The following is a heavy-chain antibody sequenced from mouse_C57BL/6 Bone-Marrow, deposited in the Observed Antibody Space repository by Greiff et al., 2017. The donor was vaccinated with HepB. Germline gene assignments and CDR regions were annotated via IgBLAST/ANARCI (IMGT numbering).Heavy chain of an antibody. CDR3: AIYYDYWFAY. V-gene: IGHV1-55*01. J-gene: IGHJ3*01. CDR2: IYPGSGST. D-gene: IGHD2-4*01. CDR1: GYTFTSYW. Sequence: HVQLQQPWAELVKPGASVKMSCKASGYTFTSYWITWVKQRPGQGLEWIGDIYPGSGSTNYNEKFKSKATLTVDTSSSTAYMQLSSLTSEDSAVYYCAIYYDYWFAYWGQGTLVTVSA.